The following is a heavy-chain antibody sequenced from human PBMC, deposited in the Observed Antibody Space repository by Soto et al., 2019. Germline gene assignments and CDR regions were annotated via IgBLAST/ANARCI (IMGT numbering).Heavy chain of an antibody. D-gene: IGHD3-10*01. CDR3: TTPRNYYYGSGSHFGGYGMDV. J-gene: IGHJ6*02. V-gene: IGHV3-15*07. CDR2: IKSKTDGGTT. CDR1: GFTFSNAW. Sequence: GGSLRLSCAASGFTFSNAWMNWVRQAPGKGLEWVGRIKSKTDGGTTDYAAPVKGRFTISRDDSKNTLYLQMNSLKTEDTAVYYCTTPRNYYYGSGSHFGGYGMDVWGQGTTVTVSS.